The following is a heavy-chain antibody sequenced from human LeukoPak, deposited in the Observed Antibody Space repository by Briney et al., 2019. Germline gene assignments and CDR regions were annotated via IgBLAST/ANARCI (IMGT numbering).Heavy chain of an antibody. Sequence: GGSLRLSCAASGFTFSSYAMSWVRQAPGKGLEWVSAVRGSGSDTYYADSVKGRFTISRDNSKNTLYLQMNSLRAEDTAVYYCARVGYSSGYSFDYWGQGTLVTVSS. D-gene: IGHD5-18*01. CDR2: VRGSGSDT. J-gene: IGHJ4*02. CDR1: GFTFSSYA. CDR3: ARVGYSSGYSFDY. V-gene: IGHV3-23*01.